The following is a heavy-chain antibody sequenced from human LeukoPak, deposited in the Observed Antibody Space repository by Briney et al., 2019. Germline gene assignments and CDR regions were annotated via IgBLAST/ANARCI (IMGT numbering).Heavy chain of an antibody. CDR2: INPNSGGT. V-gene: IGHV1-2*02. J-gene: IGHJ6*03. CDR3: ARDYYGLPNYYYYMDV. D-gene: IGHD3-22*01. Sequence: GALVKVSCKSSGYTFTGYYMHWVRQAPGQGLEWMGWINPNSGGTNYAQKFQGRVTMTRDTSISTAYMELSRLRSDDTAVYYCARDYYGLPNYYYYMDVWGKGTTVTVSS. CDR1: GYTFTGYY.